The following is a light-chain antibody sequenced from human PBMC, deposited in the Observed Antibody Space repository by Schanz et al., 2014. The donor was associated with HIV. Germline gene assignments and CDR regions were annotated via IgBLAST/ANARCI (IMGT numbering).Light chain of an antibody. CDR3: LLSYNGGGV. CDR1: NGAVTSGHF. Sequence: QAVVTQEPSVTVSPGGTVTLTCDSSNGAVTSGHFPYWFQQKPGHAPRTLIYDTSNKHSWTPARFSASLLGGNAALTLSGAQPEDEADYYCLLSYNGGGVFGTGTKLTVL. J-gene: IGLJ1*01. V-gene: IGLV7-46*01. CDR2: DTS.